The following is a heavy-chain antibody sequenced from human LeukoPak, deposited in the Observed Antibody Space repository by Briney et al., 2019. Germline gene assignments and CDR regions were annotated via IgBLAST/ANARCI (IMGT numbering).Heavy chain of an antibody. J-gene: IGHJ4*02. CDR1: GYTLTELS. D-gene: IGHD6-19*01. V-gene: IGHV1-24*01. CDR3: AISRPSSGWYFIIY. CDR2: FDPEDGET. Sequence: ASVKVSCKVSGYTLTELSMHWVRQAPGKGLEWMGGFDPEDGETIYAQKFQGRVTMTEDTSTDTAYMELSSLRSEDTAVYYCAISRPSSGWYFIIYWGQGTLVSVSS.